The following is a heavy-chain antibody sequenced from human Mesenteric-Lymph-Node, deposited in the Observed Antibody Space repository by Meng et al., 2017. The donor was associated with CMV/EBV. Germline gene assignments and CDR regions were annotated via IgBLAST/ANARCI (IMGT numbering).Heavy chain of an antibody. V-gene: IGHV3-23*01. J-gene: IGHJ4*02. CDR1: GFTFSSYA. CDR2: NSGSGGST. D-gene: IGHD3-10*01. CDR3: AKTYGSGSYPPFDS. Sequence: SGFTFSSYAMSWVRQAPGKGLEWVSGNSGSGGSTYYADSVKGRFTISRDNSKNTLYLQMNSLRVEDTAIYHCAKTYGSGSYPPFDSWGQGTLVTVSS.